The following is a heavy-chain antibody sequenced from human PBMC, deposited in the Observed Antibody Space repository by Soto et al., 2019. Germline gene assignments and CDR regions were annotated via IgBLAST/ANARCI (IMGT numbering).Heavy chain of an antibody. V-gene: IGHV3-33*01. CDR2: IWYDGSNK. Sequence: QVQLVESGGGVVQPGRSLRLSCAASGFTFSSYGMHWVRQAPGKGLEGVAIIWYDGSNKYYAESVKGRFTISRDNSKNTLYLQMNSLRAEDTAVYYCARLDDYGDYPDYWGQGTLVTVSS. CDR1: GFTFSSYG. J-gene: IGHJ4*02. D-gene: IGHD4-17*01. CDR3: ARLDDYGDYPDY.